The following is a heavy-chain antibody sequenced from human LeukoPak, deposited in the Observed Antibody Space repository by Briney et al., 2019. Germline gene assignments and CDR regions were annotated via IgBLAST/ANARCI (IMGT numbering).Heavy chain of an antibody. Sequence: GASVKVSCKASGYTFTSYAMHWVRQAPGQRPEWMGWINAGNGNTKYSQKFQGRVTITRDTSASTAYMELSSLRPEDTAVYYCARVQSAYCSSSSCYGGHFDYWGQGTLVTVSS. CDR2: INAGNGNT. CDR1: GYTFTSYA. V-gene: IGHV1-3*01. J-gene: IGHJ4*02. D-gene: IGHD2-2*01. CDR3: ARVQSAYCSSSSCYGGHFDY.